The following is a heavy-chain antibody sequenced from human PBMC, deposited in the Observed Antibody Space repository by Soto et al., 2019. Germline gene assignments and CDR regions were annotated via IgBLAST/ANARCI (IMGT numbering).Heavy chain of an antibody. J-gene: IGHJ4*02. D-gene: IGHD3-22*01. CDR1: GGTFSSYT. V-gene: IGHV1-69*04. CDR2: IIPILGIA. Sequence: SVKVSCKASGGTFSSYTISWVRQAPGQGLEWMGRIIPILGIANYAQKIQGRVTITADKSTSTAYMELSSLRSEDTAVYYCARDPPYYYDSSGYYYSDYWGQGTLVTVSS. CDR3: ARDPPYYYDSSGYYYSDY.